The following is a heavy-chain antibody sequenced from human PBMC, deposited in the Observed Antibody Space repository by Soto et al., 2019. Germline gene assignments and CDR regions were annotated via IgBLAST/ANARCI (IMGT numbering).Heavy chain of an antibody. CDR1: GGSVSSESHY. V-gene: IGHV4-61*01. D-gene: IGHD3-3*01. CDR3: ARDQYGFRSRSYYYAMEV. J-gene: IGHJ6*02. CDR2: IYYTGST. Sequence: DTLSLTCTVSGGSVSSESHYWSWIRQTPGKGLEWIGYIYYTGSTNYNPSLKGRVTMSVDTSRDQVSLRLRSVTRADTAVYYCARDQYGFRSRSYYYAMEVWGQGTKVTVSS.